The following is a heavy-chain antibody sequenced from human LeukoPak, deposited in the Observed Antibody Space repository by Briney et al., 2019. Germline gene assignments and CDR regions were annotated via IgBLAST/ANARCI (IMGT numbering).Heavy chain of an antibody. V-gene: IGHV3-23*01. CDR3: AKEGQQPVYPYYFDF. Sequence: GGSLRPSCAASEFTFSNFAMSWVRQAPGKGLEWVSTISGSGDNTYYADSVKGRFTVSRDNSKNTLFLQMNSLRAEDTAVYYCAKEGQQPVYPYYFDFWGQGTLVTVSS. J-gene: IGHJ4*02. CDR2: ISGSGDNT. CDR1: EFTFSNFA. D-gene: IGHD6-13*01.